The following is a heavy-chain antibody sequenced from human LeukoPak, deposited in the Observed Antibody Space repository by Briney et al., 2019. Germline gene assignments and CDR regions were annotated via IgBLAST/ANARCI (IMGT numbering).Heavy chain of an antibody. J-gene: IGHJ2*01. Sequence: SVKVSCKASGGTFSSYAISWVRQAPGQGLEWMGGIIPIFGTANYAQKFQGRVTITTDESTSTAYMELSSLRSEDTAVYYCARGVYCSSTSCLSPLLWYLDLWGRGTLVTVSS. CDR1: GGTFSSYA. D-gene: IGHD2-2*01. CDR2: IIPIFGTA. CDR3: ARGVYCSSTSCLSPLLWYLDL. V-gene: IGHV1-69*05.